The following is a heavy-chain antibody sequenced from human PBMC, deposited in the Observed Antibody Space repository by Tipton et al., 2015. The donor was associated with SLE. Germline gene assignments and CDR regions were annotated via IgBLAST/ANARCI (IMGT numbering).Heavy chain of an antibody. J-gene: IGHJ4*02. Sequence: TLSLTCSVSGVSLSSSSYYWCWIRQLPGKRLEWIGNVYYTGEVYYNPFLKSRLIMTVDTSKNQFSLKLTSVTAADTCVYYCAREPDYWGQGILDAVSS. CDR2: VYYTGEV. CDR3: AREPDY. CDR1: GVSLSSSSYY. V-gene: IGHV4-61*01.